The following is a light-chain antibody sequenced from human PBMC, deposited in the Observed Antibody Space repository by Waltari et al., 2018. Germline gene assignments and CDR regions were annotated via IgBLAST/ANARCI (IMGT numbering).Light chain of an antibody. J-gene: IGLJ3*02. CDR3: QVWDSSGDHPGVYWV. CDR1: DIGSKS. V-gene: IGLV3-21*04. Sequence: SYPLTQPPSVSVAPGKTARITCGGNDIGSKSVNSYQQTPGQAPVLVIYYNSDRPSGIPERFSGSNSGNTATLTISRVEAGDEADYYCQVWDSSGDHPGVYWVFGGGTKLTVL. CDR2: YNS.